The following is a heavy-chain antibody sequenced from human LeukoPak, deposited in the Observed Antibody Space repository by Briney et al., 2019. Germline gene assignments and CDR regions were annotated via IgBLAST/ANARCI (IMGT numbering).Heavy chain of an antibody. D-gene: IGHD2-2*01. J-gene: IGHJ4*02. CDR3: ARVRVGYQLLYDY. CDR1: GFIFSSYA. Sequence: PGGSLRLSCAASGFIFSSYAMSWVRQAPGKGLEWVSAISGSGGSTYYVDSVKGRFTISRDNSKNTLYLQMNSLRAEDTAVYYCARVRVGYQLLYDYWGQRTLVTVSS. V-gene: IGHV3-23*01. CDR2: ISGSGGST.